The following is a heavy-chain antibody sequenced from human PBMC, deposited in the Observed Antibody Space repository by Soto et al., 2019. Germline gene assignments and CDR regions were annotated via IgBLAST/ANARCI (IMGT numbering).Heavy chain of an antibody. CDR3: ARAECSSPDCLTAYYSYGLDV. J-gene: IGHJ6*02. D-gene: IGHD3-9*01. V-gene: IGHV3-48*03. CDR1: GFIFSNFE. Sequence: PGGSLRLSCAASGFIFSNFEMHWVRQAPGKGLGWVSYVNTAGSTKYYAAYAKGRFTISRDNARNSLFLQMNSLRSEDTAVYYCARAECSSPDCLTAYYSYGLDVWGQGSTVTVSS. CDR2: VNTAGSTK.